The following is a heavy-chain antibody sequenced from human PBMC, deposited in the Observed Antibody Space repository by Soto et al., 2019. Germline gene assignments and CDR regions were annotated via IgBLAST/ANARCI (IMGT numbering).Heavy chain of an antibody. CDR1: GGSISSGDYY. J-gene: IGHJ5*02. V-gene: IGHV4-30-4*01. CDR3: ARGFIVLVPALGWFDP. Sequence: QVQLQESGPGLVKPSQTLFLTCTVSGGSISSGDYYWSWIRQPPGKGLEWIGYIYYSGSTYYNPSLKSRVTISVDTSKNQFSLKLSSVTAADTAVYYCARGFIVLVPALGWFDPWGQGTLVTVSS. D-gene: IGHD2-2*01. CDR2: IYYSGST.